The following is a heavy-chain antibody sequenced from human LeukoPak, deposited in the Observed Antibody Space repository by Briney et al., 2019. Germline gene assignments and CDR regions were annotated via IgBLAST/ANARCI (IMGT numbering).Heavy chain of an antibody. CDR2: ISGSGGST. CDR3: AEPDTYYDFWSGYYGPPGMDV. V-gene: IGHV3-23*01. Sequence: PGGSLRLSCAASGFTFSSYAMTRVRQAPGKGLEWVSAISGSGGSTYYADSVKGRFTISRDNSKNTLYLQMNSLRAEDTAVYYCAEPDTYYDFWSGYYGPPGMDVWGQGTTVTVSS. CDR1: GFTFSSYA. D-gene: IGHD3-3*01. J-gene: IGHJ6*02.